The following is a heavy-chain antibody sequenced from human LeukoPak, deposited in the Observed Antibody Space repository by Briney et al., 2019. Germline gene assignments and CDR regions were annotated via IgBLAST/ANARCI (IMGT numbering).Heavy chain of an antibody. CDR2: IYYSGST. CDR1: GGSISSSSYY. CDR3: ASIALPVGATTDFDY. Sequence: PSETLSLTCTVSGGSISSSSYYWGWIRQPPGKGLEWIGSIYYSGSTYYNPSLKSRVTISVDTSKNQFSLKLSSVTAADTAVYYCASIALPVGATTDFDYRGQGTLVTVSS. V-gene: IGHV4-39*01. D-gene: IGHD1-26*01. J-gene: IGHJ4*02.